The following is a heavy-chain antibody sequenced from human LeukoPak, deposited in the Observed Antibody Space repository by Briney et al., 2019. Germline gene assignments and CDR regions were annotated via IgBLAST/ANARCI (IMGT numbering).Heavy chain of an antibody. D-gene: IGHD3-10*01. J-gene: IGHJ4*02. CDR1: GYSISSGYY. CDR3: TQGSRYVSDSYYYDY. Sequence: PSETLSLTCTVSGYSISSGYYWGWIRQPPGQGLRWIGSMYDSGSTYYNPSLKSRVTISVDTTKNQFSLRLSSVTAADTAVYYCTQGSRYVSDSYYYDYWGQGTLVTVSS. CDR2: MYDSGST. V-gene: IGHV4-38-2*02.